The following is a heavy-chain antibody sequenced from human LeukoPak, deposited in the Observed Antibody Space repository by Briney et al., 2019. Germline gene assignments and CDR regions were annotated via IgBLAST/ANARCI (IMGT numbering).Heavy chain of an antibody. CDR3: ARVEYCSGGSCSALDY. Sequence: PSETLSLTCAVYGGSFSGYYWSWIRQPPGKGLEWIGEINHSGSTTYNPSLKSRVTISVDTSKNQFSLKLSSVTAADTAVYYCARVEYCSGGSCSALDYWGQGTLVTVSS. V-gene: IGHV4-34*01. J-gene: IGHJ4*02. CDR1: GGSFSGYY. CDR2: INHSGST. D-gene: IGHD2-15*01.